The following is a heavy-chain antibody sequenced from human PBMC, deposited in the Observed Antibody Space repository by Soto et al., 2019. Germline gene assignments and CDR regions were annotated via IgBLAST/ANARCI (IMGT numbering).Heavy chain of an antibody. CDR2: INESGST. Sequence: QVQLQQWGAGLVKHSETLSLSCAVYGQSFSGHSWAWIRQPPGKGLEWIGEINESGSTYYNPSLKSRVTISTSTSKNQFSLKLSSMSAADTAAYFCARGSGIVALPGELEDVNYDYWGQGTLVNVSS. CDR3: ARGSGIVALPGELEDVNYDY. D-gene: IGHD1-1*01. V-gene: IGHV4-34*01. CDR1: GQSFSGHS. J-gene: IGHJ4*02.